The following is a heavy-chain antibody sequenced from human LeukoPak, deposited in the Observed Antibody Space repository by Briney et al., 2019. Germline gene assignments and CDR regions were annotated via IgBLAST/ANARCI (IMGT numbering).Heavy chain of an antibody. CDR1: VFTVSSNY. D-gene: IGHD6-19*01. J-gene: IGHJ4*02. CDR3: ARDRPEGRAVAAAFDY. V-gene: IGHV3-21*01. Sequence: GGSLRLSCAASVFTVSSNYMSCVRQAPGKGLEWVSYISSGSDYIYIADSVRGRFSVSRDNAKNSLYMQMNSLTAVDADVYYCARDRPEGRAVAAAFDYWGQGTLVTVSS. CDR2: ISSGSDYI.